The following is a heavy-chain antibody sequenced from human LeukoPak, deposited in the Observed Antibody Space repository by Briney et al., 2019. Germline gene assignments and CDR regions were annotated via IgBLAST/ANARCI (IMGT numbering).Heavy chain of an antibody. CDR3: AKGSDGEWELLLEFDY. CDR1: GYTFTSYG. D-gene: IGHD1-26*01. J-gene: IGHJ4*02. CDR2: ISAYNGNT. Sequence: ASVKVSCKASGYTFTSYGISWVRQAPGQGLEWMGWISAYNGNTNYAQKLQGRVTMTTDTSTSTAYMELSSLRSEDTAVYYCAKGSDGEWELLLEFDYWGQGTLVTVSS. V-gene: IGHV1-18*01.